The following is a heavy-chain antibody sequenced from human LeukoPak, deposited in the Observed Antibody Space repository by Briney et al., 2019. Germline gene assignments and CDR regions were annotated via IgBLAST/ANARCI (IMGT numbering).Heavy chain of an antibody. CDR1: GFTVSSYY. V-gene: IGHV3-66*02. J-gene: IGHJ4*02. D-gene: IGHD4-17*01. CDR3: ARVSYRYGDYAY. Sequence: GGSLRLSCAASGFTVSSYYMSWVRQAPGKGLEWVSVIYSGGSTYYADSVKGRFTISRDNSKNTLYLQMNSLRAEDTAVYYCARVSYRYGDYAYWGQGTLVTVSS. CDR2: IYSGGST.